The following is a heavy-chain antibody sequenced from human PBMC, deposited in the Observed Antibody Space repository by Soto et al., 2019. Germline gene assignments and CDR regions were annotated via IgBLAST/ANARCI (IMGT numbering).Heavy chain of an antibody. Sequence: QVQLVQSGAEVKKPGSSVKVSCKSSGGTFSSYAISWVRQAPGQGREWMGGIIPIFGTANYAQKFQGRVTITADESTRTAYMELSSLRSEDTAVYYCARGEYSSSSGYFQHWGQGTLVTVSS. CDR3: ARGEYSSSSGYFQH. CDR2: IIPIFGTA. D-gene: IGHD6-6*01. V-gene: IGHV1-69*01. CDR1: GGTFSSYA. J-gene: IGHJ1*01.